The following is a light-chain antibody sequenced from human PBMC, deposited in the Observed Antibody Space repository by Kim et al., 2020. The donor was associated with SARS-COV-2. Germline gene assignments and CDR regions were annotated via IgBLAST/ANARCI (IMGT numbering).Light chain of an antibody. J-gene: IGKJ4*01. Sequence: SQGERATLSCRASQSVSSSYLAWYQQKPGQAPRLLIYGASSRATGIPDRFSGSGSGTDFTLTISRLEPEDFAVYYCQQYGSSSLTFGGGTKVDIK. CDR3: QQYGSSSLT. CDR2: GAS. V-gene: IGKV3-20*01. CDR1: QSVSSSY.